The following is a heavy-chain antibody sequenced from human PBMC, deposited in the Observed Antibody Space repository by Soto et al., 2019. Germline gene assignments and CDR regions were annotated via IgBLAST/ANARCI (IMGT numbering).Heavy chain of an antibody. D-gene: IGHD3-22*01. CDR1: GFTFSSYG. CDR3: AKAGGYYYDSSGYYDY. Sequence: GGSLRLSCAASGFTFSSYGMHWVRQAPGKGLEWVAVISYDGSNKYYADSVKGRFTISRDNSKNTLYLQMNSLRAEDTAVYYCAKAGGYYYDSSGYYDYWGQGTLVTVSS. V-gene: IGHV3-30*18. CDR2: ISYDGSNK. J-gene: IGHJ4*02.